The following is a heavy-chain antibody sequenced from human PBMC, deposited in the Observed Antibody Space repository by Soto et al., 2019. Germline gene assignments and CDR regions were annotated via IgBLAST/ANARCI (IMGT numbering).Heavy chain of an antibody. D-gene: IGHD2-8*02. J-gene: IGHJ4*02. CDR2: IKYSGTT. CDR3: ARDKITGLFDY. V-gene: IGHV4-39*07. Sequence: SETLSLTCTVSGGSISSSRCHRGWIRQPPGKGLEWIASIKYSGTTFYNPSLKSRVTISVDTSKNQFSLKLTSVTAADTAVYYCARDKITGLFDYWGQGTLVTVSS. CDR1: GGSISSSRCH.